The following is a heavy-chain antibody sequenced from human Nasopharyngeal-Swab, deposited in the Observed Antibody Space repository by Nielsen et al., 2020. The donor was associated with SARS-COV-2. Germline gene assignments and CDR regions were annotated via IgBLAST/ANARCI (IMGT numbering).Heavy chain of an antibody. D-gene: IGHD1-26*01. CDR1: GFTFSSYA. J-gene: IGHJ4*02. V-gene: IGHV3-30-3*01. CDR3: ARDLGSYFDY. CDR2: ISYDGSNK. Sequence: GGSLRLSCAASGFTFSSYAMHWVRQAPGKGLEWVALISYDGSNKYYADSVKGRFTISRDSSKNTLYLQMNSLRAEDTAVYYCARDLGSYFDYWGQGTLVTVSS.